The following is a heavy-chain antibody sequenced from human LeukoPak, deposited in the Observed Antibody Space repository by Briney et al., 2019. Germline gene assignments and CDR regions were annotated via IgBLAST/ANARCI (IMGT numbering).Heavy chain of an antibody. CDR3: ASTYMVRGVRGSGMDV. D-gene: IGHD3-10*01. J-gene: IGHJ6*02. CDR1: GGSISSYY. V-gene: IGHV4-59*08. CDR2: TYYSGST. Sequence: SETLSLTCTVSGGSISSYYWSWIRQPPGKGLEWIGYTYYSGSTNYNPSLKSRVTISVDTSKNQFSLKLSSVTAADTAVYYCASTYMVRGVRGSGMDVWGQGTTVTVSS.